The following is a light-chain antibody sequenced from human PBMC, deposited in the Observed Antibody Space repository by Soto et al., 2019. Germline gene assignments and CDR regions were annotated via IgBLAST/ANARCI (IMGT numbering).Light chain of an antibody. CDR1: AGEVTSAYY. V-gene: IGLV7-43*01. Sequence: QTVVTQEPSLTVSPGGTVTLTCASSAGEVTSAYYPNWYQQIPGQAPRALIYSTNNKHPWTPARFSGSLLGGKAALTLSGAQPEDGADYYCLLYYGGAQVLFGGGTKLTVL. CDR3: LLYYGGAQVL. CDR2: STN. J-gene: IGLJ2*01.